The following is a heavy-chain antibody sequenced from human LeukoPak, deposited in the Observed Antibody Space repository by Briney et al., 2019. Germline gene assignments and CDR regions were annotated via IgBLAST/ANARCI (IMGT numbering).Heavy chain of an antibody. J-gene: IGHJ6*03. CDR2: INPSGGSA. CDR1: GYTFTSYY. V-gene: IGHV1-46*03. CDR3: ARASYPSYYYYYMDV. Sequence: ASVKVSCKASGYTFTSYYMHWVRQAPGQGLEWMGIINPSGGSASYAQKFQGRVTMTRDTSTSTVYMELSSLRSEDTAVYYCARASYPSYYYYYMDVWGKGTTVTVSS.